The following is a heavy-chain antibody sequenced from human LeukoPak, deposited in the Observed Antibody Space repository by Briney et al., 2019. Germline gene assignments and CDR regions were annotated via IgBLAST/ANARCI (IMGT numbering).Heavy chain of an antibody. D-gene: IGHD5-18*01. CDR3: AKFGDTAMADSFDY. V-gene: IGHV3-33*06. Sequence: PGRSLRVSCAASGFAFRSYGMHWVRQAPGKGLEWVAVIWYDGSNKYYADSVKGRFAISRDNSKNTLYLQMNSLRAEDTAVYYCAKFGDTAMADSFDYWGQGTLVTVSS. J-gene: IGHJ4*02. CDR2: IWYDGSNK. CDR1: GFAFRSYG.